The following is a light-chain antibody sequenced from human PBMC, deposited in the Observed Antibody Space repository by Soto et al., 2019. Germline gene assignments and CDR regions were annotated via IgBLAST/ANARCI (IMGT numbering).Light chain of an antibody. Sequence: QSVLTQPASVSGSPGQSITISCTGTSSDFGGYNYVSWYQQHPGKAPKLMIYDVRNRPSGVSNRFSGSKSGNTASLTISGLQAEDEADYYCSSYTSSSTLYVFGTGTKVTV. J-gene: IGLJ1*01. CDR3: SSYTSSSTLYV. V-gene: IGLV2-14*01. CDR1: SSDFGGYNY. CDR2: DVR.